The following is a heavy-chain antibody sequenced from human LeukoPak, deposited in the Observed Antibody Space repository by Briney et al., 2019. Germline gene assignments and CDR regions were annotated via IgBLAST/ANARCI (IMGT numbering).Heavy chain of an antibody. CDR2: IIPIFGTA. CDR3: ARAPSLPPRAFDI. J-gene: IGHJ3*02. Sequence: GASVKVSCKASGGTFSSYAISWVRQAPGQGLEWMGGIIPIFGTANYAQKFQGRVTITTDESTSTAYMELSSLRSEDTAVYYCARAPSLPPRAFDIWGQGTMVTVSS. V-gene: IGHV1-69*05. CDR1: GGTFSSYA.